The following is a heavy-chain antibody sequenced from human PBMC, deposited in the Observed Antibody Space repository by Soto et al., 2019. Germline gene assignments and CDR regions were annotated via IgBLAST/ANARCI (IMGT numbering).Heavy chain of an antibody. D-gene: IGHD6-19*01. Sequence: SPSRGLEWLGRTYYRSKWYNDYAVSVKSRITINPDTSKNQFSLQLNSVTPEDTAVYYCARVEDSSGWPYYYGMDVWGQGTTVTVSS. CDR3: ARVEDSSGWPYYYGMDV. CDR2: TYYRSKWYN. V-gene: IGHV6-1*01. J-gene: IGHJ6*02.